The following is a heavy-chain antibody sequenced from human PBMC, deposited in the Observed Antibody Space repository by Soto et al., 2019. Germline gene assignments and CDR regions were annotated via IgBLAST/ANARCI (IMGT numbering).Heavy chain of an antibody. V-gene: IGHV1-3*01. CDR2: INAGNGNT. CDR1: GYTFTSYA. Sequence: QVQLVQSGAEVKKPGASVKVSCKASGYTFTSYAMHWVRQAPGQRLEWMGWINAGNGNTKYSQKFQGRVTITRDTSAGTAYMELSSLRSEDTAVYYCAREPPTYSSLTEGNYYYYYGMDVWGQGTTVTVSS. D-gene: IGHD6-6*01. CDR3: AREPPTYSSLTEGNYYYYYGMDV. J-gene: IGHJ6*02.